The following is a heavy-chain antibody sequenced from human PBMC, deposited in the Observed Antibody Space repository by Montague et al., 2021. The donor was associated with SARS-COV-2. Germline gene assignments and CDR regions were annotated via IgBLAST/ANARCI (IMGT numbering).Heavy chain of an antibody. CDR3: AKGMGHGRPFDY. V-gene: IGHV3-23*01. D-gene: IGHD2-15*01. J-gene: IGHJ4*02. Sequence: SLRLSCAASGFTSGFIFRKVAMSWVRQAPGKGLEWVSAIGGSGYTYYADSVKGRFAISRDNSKNTLYLQMNSLRADDTAVYYCAKGMGHGRPFDYWGQGALVTVSS. CDR1: GFTSGFIFRKVA. CDR2: IGGSGYT.